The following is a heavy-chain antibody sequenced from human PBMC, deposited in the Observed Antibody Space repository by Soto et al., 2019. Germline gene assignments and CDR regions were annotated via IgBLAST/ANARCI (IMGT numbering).Heavy chain of an antibody. D-gene: IGHD2-15*01. CDR3: ARTPRAQMIVLEAATRFDY. CDR2: ISPYNGDT. CDR1: GYTFSTYG. Sequence: ASVKVSCKTSGYTFSTYGFNWVRQAPGQGLEWMGWISPYNGDTNYAQNFQGRVTLTTDTSTSTAYMELRSLTSDDTAVYYCARTPRAQMIVLEAATRFDYWGQGTLVTVSS. J-gene: IGHJ4*02. V-gene: IGHV1-18*04.